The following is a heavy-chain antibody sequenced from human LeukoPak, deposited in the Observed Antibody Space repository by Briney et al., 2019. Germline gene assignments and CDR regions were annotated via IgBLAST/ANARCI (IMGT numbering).Heavy chain of an antibody. J-gene: IGHJ4*02. CDR1: GYTFTSYD. CDR3: ARAFRDGYKLSY. CDR2: MNPNSGNT. V-gene: IGHV1-8*03. D-gene: IGHD5-24*01. Sequence: ASVKVSCKASGYTFTSYDINWVRQATGQGLEWMGWMNPNSGNTGYAQKFQGRVTITRNTSISTAYMELSSLRSEDTAVYYRARAFRDGYKLSYWGQGTLVTVSS.